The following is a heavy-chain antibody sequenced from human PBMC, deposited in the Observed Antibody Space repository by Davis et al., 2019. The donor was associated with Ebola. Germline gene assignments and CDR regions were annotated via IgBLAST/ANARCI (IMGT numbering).Heavy chain of an antibody. Sequence: ASVKVSCKASGYTFTDSYIHWVRQAPGQGLEYMGWINPNNGDTYYAPKFQGRVTLTRDTSMSTAYMELTSLRSDDTAVYYCTRALPHPLYSSGRHYNVYYYDGMDVWGQGTTVRVSS. V-gene: IGHV1-2*02. CDR2: INPNNGDT. CDR1: GYTFTDSY. J-gene: IGHJ6*02. D-gene: IGHD3-10*01. CDR3: TRALPHPLYSSGRHYNVYYYDGMDV.